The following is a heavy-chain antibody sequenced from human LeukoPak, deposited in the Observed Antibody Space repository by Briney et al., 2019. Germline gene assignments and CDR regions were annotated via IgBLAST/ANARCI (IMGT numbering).Heavy chain of an antibody. J-gene: IGHJ1*01. Sequence: GASVKVSCKVSGYTLTELSMHWVRQAPGKGLEWMGGFDPEDGETIYAQKFQGRVTVTEDTSTDTAYMELSSLRSEDTAVYYCATFRVGPSRANRYFQHWGQGTLVTVSS. CDR1: GYTLTELS. V-gene: IGHV1-24*01. CDR2: FDPEDGET. D-gene: IGHD2/OR15-2a*01. CDR3: ATFRVGPSRANRYFQH.